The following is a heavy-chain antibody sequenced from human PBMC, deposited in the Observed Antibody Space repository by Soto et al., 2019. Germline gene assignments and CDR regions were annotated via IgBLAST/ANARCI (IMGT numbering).Heavy chain of an antibody. Sequence: PGESLKISCKGSGYSFTSYWISWVRQMPGKGLEWMGRIDPSDSYTNYSPSFQGHVTISADKSISTAYLQWSSLKASDAAMYYCARLPLLVTDYYYYYGMDVWGQGTTVTVSS. CDR2: IDPSDSYT. CDR1: GYSFTSYW. J-gene: IGHJ6*02. D-gene: IGHD6-13*01. V-gene: IGHV5-10-1*01. CDR3: ARLPLLVTDYYYYYGMDV.